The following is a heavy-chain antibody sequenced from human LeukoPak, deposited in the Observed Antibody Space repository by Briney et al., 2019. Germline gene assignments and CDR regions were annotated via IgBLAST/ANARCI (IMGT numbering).Heavy chain of an antibody. J-gene: IGHJ4*02. CDR1: GFTFSSYS. D-gene: IGHD3-3*01. Sequence: GGSLRLSCAASGFTFSSYSMNWVRQAPGKGLEWVSSINSSSSYIYYADTVKGRFTISRDNAKNSLYLQMNSLRAEDTAVYYCARDLSKYDFWSGYHQYYFDYWGQGTLVTVSS. V-gene: IGHV3-21*01. CDR2: INSSSSYI. CDR3: ARDLSKYDFWSGYHQYYFDY.